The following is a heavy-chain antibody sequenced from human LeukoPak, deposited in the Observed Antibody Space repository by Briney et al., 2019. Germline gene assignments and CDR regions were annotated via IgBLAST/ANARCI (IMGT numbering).Heavy chain of an antibody. CDR1: GFTFSSYG. V-gene: IGHV3-33*01. J-gene: IGHJ4*02. CDR3: ARDDISTGARGLDY. D-gene: IGHD3-9*01. CDR2: IWYDGSNK. Sequence: GRSLRLSCAASGFTFSSYGMHWVRQAPGEGLEWVAVIWYDGSNKYYADSVKGRFTISRDNSKNTLYLQMNSLRAEDTAVYYCARDDISTGARGLDYWGQGTLVTVSS.